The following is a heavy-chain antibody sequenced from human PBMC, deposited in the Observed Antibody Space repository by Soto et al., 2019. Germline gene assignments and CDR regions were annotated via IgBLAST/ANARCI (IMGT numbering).Heavy chain of an antibody. CDR2: ISSSSSYI. CDR1: GFTFSSYS. J-gene: IGHJ4*02. CDR3: ARVAYCGGDCEFDC. V-gene: IGHV3-21*01. D-gene: IGHD2-21*02. Sequence: EVQLVESGGGLVKPGGSLRLSCAASGFTFSSYSMNWVRQAPGKGLEWVSSISSSSSYIYYADSVKGRFTISRDNAKNSLYLQMNSLRAEDTAVYYCARVAYCGGDCEFDCWGRGTLVTVSS.